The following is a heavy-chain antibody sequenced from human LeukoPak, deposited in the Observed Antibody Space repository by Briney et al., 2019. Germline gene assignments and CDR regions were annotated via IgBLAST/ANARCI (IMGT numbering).Heavy chain of an antibody. Sequence: SETLSLTCAVYGGSFSGYYWSWIRQPPGKGLEWLGEVNHGGGANYNPSLKSRVTMSVDTSKNHFSLELSSVTAADTAIYYCARANAVTTVLFDLWGRGTLVTVSS. CDR2: VNHGGGA. D-gene: IGHD4-17*01. J-gene: IGHJ2*01. V-gene: IGHV4-34*01. CDR3: ARANAVTTVLFDL. CDR1: GGSFSGYY.